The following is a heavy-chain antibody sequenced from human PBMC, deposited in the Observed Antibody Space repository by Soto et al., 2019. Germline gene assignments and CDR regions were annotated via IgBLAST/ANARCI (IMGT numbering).Heavy chain of an antibody. Sequence: GGSLRLSCAASGFTFSSYAMSWVRQAPGKGLEWVSAISGSGGSTYYADSVKGRFTISRDDSKNTLYLQMNSLRAEDTAVYYCAKDHLAAAGTPYYYGMDVWGQGTTVTVSS. CDR2: ISGSGGST. J-gene: IGHJ6*02. CDR1: GFTFSSYA. V-gene: IGHV3-23*01. CDR3: AKDHLAAAGTPYYYGMDV. D-gene: IGHD6-13*01.